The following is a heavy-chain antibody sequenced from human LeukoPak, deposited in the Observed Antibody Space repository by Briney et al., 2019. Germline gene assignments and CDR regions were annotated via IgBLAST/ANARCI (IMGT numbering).Heavy chain of an antibody. Sequence: GGSLRLSCAASGFTVSSNYMSWVRQAPGKWLEWVSVIYSGGSTYYADSVKGRFTISRDNSKNTLYLQMNSLRAEDTAVYYCARRGLFGDRPWGFDYWGQGTLVTVSS. V-gene: IGHV3-66*02. CDR1: GFTVSSNY. CDR3: ARRGLFGDRPWGFDY. CDR2: IYSGGST. D-gene: IGHD2-21*01. J-gene: IGHJ4*02.